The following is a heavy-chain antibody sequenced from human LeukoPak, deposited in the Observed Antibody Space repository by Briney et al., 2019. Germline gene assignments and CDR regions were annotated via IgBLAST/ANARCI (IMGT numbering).Heavy chain of an antibody. CDR2: MYNSETT. CDR1: GVSISSHY. V-gene: IGHV4-59*11. J-gene: IGHJ5*02. CDR3: ARDSSGAGNSWFDP. Sequence: SDTLSLTCTVSGVSISSHYWSWIRQPPGKGLEWIGYMYNSETTKYNPSLKSRVTISVDTSKKQFSLTLRSVTAADTAVYHCARDSSGAGNSWFDPWGQGTLVTVSS. D-gene: IGHD6-19*01.